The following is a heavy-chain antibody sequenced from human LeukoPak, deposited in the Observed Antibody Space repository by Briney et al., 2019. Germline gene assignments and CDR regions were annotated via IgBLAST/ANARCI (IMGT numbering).Heavy chain of an antibody. J-gene: IGHJ4*02. CDR3: ARVLQGEWFFDY. CDR1: GFTFSDYA. Sequence: GGSLRLSCTASGFTFSDYAMSWFRQAPGKGLEWVSTISGSGGSTDYADSVKGRFTISRDNAKNTLYLQMNSLRAEDTAVYYCARVLQGEWFFDYWGQGTLVTVSS. CDR2: ISGSGGST. D-gene: IGHD3-3*01. V-gene: IGHV3-23*01.